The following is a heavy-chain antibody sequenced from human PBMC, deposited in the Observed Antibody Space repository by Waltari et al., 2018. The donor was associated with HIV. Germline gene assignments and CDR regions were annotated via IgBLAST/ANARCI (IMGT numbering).Heavy chain of an antibody. CDR2: IWYDGSNK. CDR3: ARERVYGSRLPLDY. D-gene: IGHD6-13*01. J-gene: IGHJ4*02. Sequence: APGKGLEWVAVIWYDGSNKYYADSVKGRFTISRDNSKNTLYLQMNSLRAEDTAVYYCARERVYGSRLPLDYWGQGTLVTVSS. V-gene: IGHV3-33*01.